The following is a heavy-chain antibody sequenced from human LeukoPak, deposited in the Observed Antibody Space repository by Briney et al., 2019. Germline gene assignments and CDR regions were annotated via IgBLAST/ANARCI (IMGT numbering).Heavy chain of an antibody. CDR3: ARGYPTYNWFDP. D-gene: IGHD5-18*01. V-gene: IGHV4-4*07. CDR1: GGSISRYY. Sequence: SVALSLTCSVSGGSISRYYWSWMGQPAGKGLEWIGRIYSSGSTNYHPPLKSRVTMSVDTSKNQFSLKLSSVTAADTAVYYCARGYPTYNWFDPWGQGTLVTVSP. J-gene: IGHJ5*02. CDR2: IYSSGST.